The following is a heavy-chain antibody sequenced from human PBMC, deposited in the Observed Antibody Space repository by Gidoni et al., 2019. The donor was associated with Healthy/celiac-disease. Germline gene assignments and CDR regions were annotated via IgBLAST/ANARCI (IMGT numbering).Heavy chain of an antibody. J-gene: IGHJ4*02. D-gene: IGHD1-1*01. V-gene: IGHV3-23*01. CDR2: ISGSGGST. CDR3: AKVDSETGTTRGYFDY. CDR1: GFTFSSYA. Sequence: EVQLLESGGGSVQPGGSLRLDCAASGFTFSSYAMSWVRQAPGKGLGWVSAISGSGGSTYYADSVKGRFTISRDNSKNTLYLQMNSLRAEDTAVYYCAKVDSETGTTRGYFDYWGQGTLVTVSS.